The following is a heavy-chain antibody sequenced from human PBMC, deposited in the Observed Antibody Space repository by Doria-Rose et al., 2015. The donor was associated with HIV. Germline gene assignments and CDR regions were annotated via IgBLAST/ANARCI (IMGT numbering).Heavy chain of an antibody. V-gene: IGHV4-34*01. CDR1: GGSFSGYY. J-gene: IGHJ5*02. CDR3: ARAAPEWDL. CDR2: INHSGST. Sequence: QVQLQQWGAGLLKPSETLSLTCAVYGGSFSGYYWSWIRQPPGKGLEWIGEINHSGSTNYNPSLKSRVTISVDTSKTLFSWKLSWVAAADTAVYYCARAAPEWDLWGQGTLVTVSS. D-gene: IGHD3-3*01.